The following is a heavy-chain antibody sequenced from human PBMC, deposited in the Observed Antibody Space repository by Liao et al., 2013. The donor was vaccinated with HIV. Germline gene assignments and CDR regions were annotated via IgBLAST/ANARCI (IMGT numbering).Heavy chain of an antibody. D-gene: IGHD3-9*01. CDR1: GGSFSGYY. CDR3: ARDAYFDWDNWFDP. Sequence: QLQLQESGPGLVKPSETLSLTCAVYGGSFSGYYWSWIRQPPGKGLEWIGEINHSGSTNYNPSLKSRVTISVDTSKNQFSLKLSSVTAADTAVYYCARDAYFDWDNWFDPWGQGTLVTVSS. V-gene: IGHV4-34*01. CDR2: INHSGST. J-gene: IGHJ5*02.